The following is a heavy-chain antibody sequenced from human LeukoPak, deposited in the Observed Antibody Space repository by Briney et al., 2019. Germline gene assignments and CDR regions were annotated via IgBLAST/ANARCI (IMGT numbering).Heavy chain of an antibody. CDR1: GYTFTGYY. CDR2: INPNSGGT. V-gene: IGHV1-2*02. D-gene: IGHD6-13*01. Sequence: ASVKVSCKASGYTFTGYYMHWVRQAPGQGLEWMGWINPNSGGTNYAQKFQGRVTMTRDTSISTAYMELSRLRSDDTAVYYCARAGLGYSSSWDYYYYMDVWGKGTTVTVSS. CDR3: ARAGLGYSSSWDYYYYMDV. J-gene: IGHJ6*03.